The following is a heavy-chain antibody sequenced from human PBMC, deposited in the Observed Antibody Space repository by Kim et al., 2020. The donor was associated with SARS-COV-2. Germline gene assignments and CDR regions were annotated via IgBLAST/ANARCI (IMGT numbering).Heavy chain of an antibody. V-gene: IGHV4-59*01. CDR3: ARTPEGRGAVAAYFDY. CDR2: IYYSGST. Sequence: SETLSLTCTVSGGSISSYYWSWIRQPPGKGLEWIGYIYYSGSTNYNPSLKSRVAISVDTSKNQFSLKLSSVTAADTAVYYCARTPEGRGAVAAYFDYWGQGTLVTVSS. J-gene: IGHJ4*02. D-gene: IGHD6-19*01. CDR1: GGSISSYY.